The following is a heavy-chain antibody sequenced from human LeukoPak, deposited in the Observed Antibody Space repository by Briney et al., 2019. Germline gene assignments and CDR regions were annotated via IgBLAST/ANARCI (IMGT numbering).Heavy chain of an antibody. D-gene: IGHD5-12*01. CDR2: ISWNSGSI. V-gene: IGHV3-9*01. CDR1: GFTFVDYA. Sequence: PGGSLRLSCAASGFTFVDYAMHWVRQAPGKGLEWVSGISWNSGSIGYADSVKGRFTISRDNAKNSLYLQMNSLRAEDTALYYCAKDKGGVDIVATAAFDIWGQGTMVTVSS. CDR3: AKDKGGVDIVATAAFDI. J-gene: IGHJ3*02.